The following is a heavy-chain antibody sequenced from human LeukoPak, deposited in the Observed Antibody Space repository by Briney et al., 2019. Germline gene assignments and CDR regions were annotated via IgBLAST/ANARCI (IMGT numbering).Heavy chain of an antibody. Sequence: GGSLRLTCAASGFTISSNYRTWVRQAQRQGLEGVSVIYSGDSTYDADYVRGRFTISRDNSKNTLYLQMNSLRAGDTAVYYCARETAAAGDYWGQGTLVTVSS. V-gene: IGHV3-53*01. J-gene: IGHJ4*02. CDR2: IYSGDST. CDR1: GFTISSNY. D-gene: IGHD6-13*01. CDR3: ARETAAAGDY.